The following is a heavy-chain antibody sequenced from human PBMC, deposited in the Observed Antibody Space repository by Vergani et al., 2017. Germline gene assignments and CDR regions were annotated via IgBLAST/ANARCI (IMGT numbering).Heavy chain of an antibody. V-gene: IGHV3-30*03. CDR1: GFTYSYYG. CDR3: ATKSCGTPGCQVGYFRE. D-gene: IGHD1-1*01. Sequence: QVHLVESGAGVVQPVRSLRLSCLVSGFTYSYYGMHWVRQAPGKGLEWVAVISYDGTQKYYADSVKGRFNISRDNSKSTLYLKMNSLRTEDTAVYYCATKSCGTPGCQVGYFREWGQGTLVTVSS. J-gene: IGHJ1*01. CDR2: ISYDGTQK.